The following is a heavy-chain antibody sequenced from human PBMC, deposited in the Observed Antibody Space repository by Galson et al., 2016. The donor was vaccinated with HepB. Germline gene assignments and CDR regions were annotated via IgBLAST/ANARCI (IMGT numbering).Heavy chain of an antibody. CDR1: GFSFRTYN. CDR2: ISRVGTYI. CDR3: ASGVEMATVVYFDY. D-gene: IGHD5-24*01. V-gene: IGHV3-21*01. J-gene: IGHJ4*02. Sequence: SLRLSCAASGFSFRTYNMHWVRQAPGKGLEWVSSISRVGTYIYYADSVKGRFTISRDNAKNSLYLQMNSLRAEDTAVYYCASGVEMATVVYFDYWGRGTPVTVSS.